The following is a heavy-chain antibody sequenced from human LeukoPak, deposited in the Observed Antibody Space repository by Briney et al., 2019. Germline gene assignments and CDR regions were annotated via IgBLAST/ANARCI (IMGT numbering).Heavy chain of an antibody. CDR3: ASTHYGSGSYYLDY. D-gene: IGHD3-10*01. J-gene: IGHJ4*02. CDR2: IIPIFGTA. CDR1: GGTFSSYA. V-gene: IGHV1-69*06. Sequence: SVKVPCKASGGTFSSYAISWVRQAPGQGLEWMGGIIPIFGTANYAQKFQGRVTITADKSTSTAYTELSSLRSEDTAVYYCASTHYGSGSYYLDYWGQGTLVTVSS.